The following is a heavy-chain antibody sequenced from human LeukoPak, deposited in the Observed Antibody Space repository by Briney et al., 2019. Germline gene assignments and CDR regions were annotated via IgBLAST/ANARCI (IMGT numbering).Heavy chain of an antibody. D-gene: IGHD1-26*01. Sequence: GGSLRLSCAAYGFTVSSYAMHWVRQPIGKGLEWVSALGIAGDTFYPGSVKGRFTISRENAKNSLYLQMNSLRAEDTAMYYCARQKQSHGNFDYWGQGTLVTVSS. CDR1: GFTVSSYA. J-gene: IGHJ4*02. CDR3: ARQKQSHGNFDY. CDR2: LGIAGDT. V-gene: IGHV3-13*01.